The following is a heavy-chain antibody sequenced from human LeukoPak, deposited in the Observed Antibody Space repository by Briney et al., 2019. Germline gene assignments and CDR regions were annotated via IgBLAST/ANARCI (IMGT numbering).Heavy chain of an antibody. CDR1: GFTFSSYA. V-gene: IGHV3-30*04. Sequence: GRSPRLSCAASGFTFSSYAMHWVRQAPGKGLEWVAVISYDGSNKYYADSVKGRFTISRDNSKNTLYLQMNSLRAEDTAVYYCAKEYYDFWSGYPHDYWGQGTLVTVSS. J-gene: IGHJ4*02. D-gene: IGHD3-3*01. CDR2: ISYDGSNK. CDR3: AKEYYDFWSGYPHDY.